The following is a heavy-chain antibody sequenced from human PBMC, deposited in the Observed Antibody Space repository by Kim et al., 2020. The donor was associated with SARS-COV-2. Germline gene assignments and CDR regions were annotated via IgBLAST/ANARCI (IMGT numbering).Heavy chain of an antibody. J-gene: IGHJ4*02. CDR3: ARGGHYYDSSGLFDY. V-gene: IGHV4-31*02. D-gene: IGHD3-22*01. Sequence: PSLKSRVTISVDTSKNQFSLKLSSVTAADTAVYYCARGGHYYDSSGLFDYWGQGTLVTVSS.